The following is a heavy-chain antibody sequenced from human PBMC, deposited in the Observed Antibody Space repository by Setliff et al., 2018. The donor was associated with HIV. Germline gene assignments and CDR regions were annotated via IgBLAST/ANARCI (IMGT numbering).Heavy chain of an antibody. CDR2: IDPNSGDT. Sequence: ASVKVSCKASGYTFTGYYLHWVRQAPGQELEWMGWIDPNSGDTNYEQKFQGRVSMTRDKSISTVYMELSSLRSDDTAVYYCARAAGYSSSWHRYAFEIWGQGTMVTVSS. CDR1: GYTFTGYY. V-gene: IGHV1-2*02. CDR3: ARAAGYSSSWHRYAFEI. D-gene: IGHD6-13*01. J-gene: IGHJ3*02.